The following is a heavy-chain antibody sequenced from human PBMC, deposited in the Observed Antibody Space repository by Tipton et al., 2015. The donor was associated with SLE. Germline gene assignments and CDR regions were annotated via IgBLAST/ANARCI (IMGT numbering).Heavy chain of an antibody. D-gene: IGHD6-13*01. J-gene: IGHJ3*02. CDR3: ARAPRDSSSGGGLDI. CDR2: IYTRGST. Sequence: TLSLTCTVSGGSISSGSYYWSWIRQPAGKGLEWIGRIYTRGSTNYNPSLKSRVTISVDTSKNQFSRKLSSVTAADTAVYYCARAPRDSSSGGGLDIWGQGTMVTVSS. V-gene: IGHV4-61*02. CDR1: GGSISSGSYY.